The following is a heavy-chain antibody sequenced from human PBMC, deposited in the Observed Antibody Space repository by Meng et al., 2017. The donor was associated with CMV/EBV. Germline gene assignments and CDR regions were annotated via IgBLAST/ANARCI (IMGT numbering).Heavy chain of an antibody. CDR2: ISSSSSYI. J-gene: IGHJ4*02. Sequence: GESLKISCAASGFTFSSYATHWVRQAPGKGLEWVSSISSSSSYIYYADSVKGRFTISRDNAKNSLYLQMNSLRAEDTAVYYCARGGSGYGSDYWGQGTLVTVSS. V-gene: IGHV3-21*01. CDR3: ARGGSGYGSDY. D-gene: IGHD5-12*01. CDR1: GFTFSSYA.